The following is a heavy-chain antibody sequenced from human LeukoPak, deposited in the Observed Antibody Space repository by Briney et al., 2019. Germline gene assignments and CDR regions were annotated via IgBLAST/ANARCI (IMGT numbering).Heavy chain of an antibody. Sequence: SETLSLTCTVSGGSISSYYWSWIRQPPGKGLEWIGYIYYSGSTNYNPSLKSRVTISVDTSKNQFSLKLSSVTAADTAVYYCASDYYGSGSQPDYWGQGTLVTVSS. V-gene: IGHV4-59*01. J-gene: IGHJ4*02. CDR3: ASDYYGSGSQPDY. CDR1: GGSISSYY. D-gene: IGHD3-10*01. CDR2: IYYSGST.